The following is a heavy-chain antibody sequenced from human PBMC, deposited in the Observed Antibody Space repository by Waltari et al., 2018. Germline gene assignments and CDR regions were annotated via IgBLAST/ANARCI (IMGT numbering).Heavy chain of an antibody. CDR1: GFTFSSYA. D-gene: IGHD6-13*01. Sequence: EVQLLESGGGLVQPGGSLRLSCAAAGFTFSSYAMRWVHQATGKGLEWVSAISGSGGSTYYADSVKGRFTISRDNSKNTLYLQMNSLRAEDTAVYYCAKVYSSSWAYYYYGMDVWGQGTTVTVSS. CDR3: AKVYSSSWAYYYYGMDV. CDR2: ISGSGGST. V-gene: IGHV3-23*01. J-gene: IGHJ6*02.